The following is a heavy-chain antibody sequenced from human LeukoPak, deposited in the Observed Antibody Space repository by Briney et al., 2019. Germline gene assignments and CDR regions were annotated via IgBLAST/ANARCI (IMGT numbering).Heavy chain of an antibody. D-gene: IGHD6-19*01. CDR2: IYYSGST. V-gene: IGHV4-39*01. Sequence: SETLSLTCGVSGGSISSSSYYWGWIRQPPGKGLEWVGTIYYSGSTYYNPSLKSRVTISVDTPKNQFSLKLGSVTAADTAVYYCARQGWSSASGYYFDYWGQGTLVTVSS. J-gene: IGHJ4*02. CDR1: GGSISSSSYY. CDR3: ARQGWSSASGYYFDY.